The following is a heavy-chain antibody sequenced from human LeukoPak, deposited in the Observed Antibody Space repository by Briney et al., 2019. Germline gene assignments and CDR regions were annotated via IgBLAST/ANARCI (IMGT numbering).Heavy chain of an antibody. CDR3: ARQIAVDGKAGFHY. V-gene: IGHV4-4*07. CDR1: GGSISSYY. D-gene: IGHD6-19*01. Sequence: SETLCLTCTVSGGSISSYYWTWIRQPAGKGLEWVGRIYTTGSANSNPSLNSRVTMSVDSSKNTFSMKLRSVAAAATAVYYGARQIAVDGKAGFHYWGQGTLVTVSS. J-gene: IGHJ4*02. CDR2: IYTTGSA.